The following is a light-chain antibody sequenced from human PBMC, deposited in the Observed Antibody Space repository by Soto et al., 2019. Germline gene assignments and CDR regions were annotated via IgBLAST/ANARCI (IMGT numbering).Light chain of an antibody. J-gene: IGLJ1*01. CDR1: SSDIGGYNY. Sequence: QSVLTQPPSASGSPGQSVTISCTGTSSDIGGYNYVSWYQQHPGKAPKLMIYELSKRPSGVPDRFSGSKSGNTASLTVSGLQAEDEADYYCSSYAGSNNYVFGSGTKATVL. CDR3: SSYAGSNNYV. CDR2: ELS. V-gene: IGLV2-8*01.